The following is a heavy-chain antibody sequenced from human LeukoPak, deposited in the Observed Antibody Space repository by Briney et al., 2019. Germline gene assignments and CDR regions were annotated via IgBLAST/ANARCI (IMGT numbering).Heavy chain of an antibody. Sequence: SETLSLTCAVYGGSFSGYYWSWIRQPPGKGLEWIGEINHSGSTNYNPSLKSRVTISVDTSKNQFSLKLSSVTAADTAVYYCARERFGSSWYYFDYWGQGTLVTVSS. CDR1: GGSFSGYY. D-gene: IGHD6-13*01. CDR2: INHSGST. J-gene: IGHJ4*02. CDR3: ARERFGSSWYYFDY. V-gene: IGHV4-34*01.